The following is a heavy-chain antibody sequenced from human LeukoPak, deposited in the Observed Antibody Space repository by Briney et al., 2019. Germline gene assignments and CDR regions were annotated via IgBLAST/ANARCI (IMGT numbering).Heavy chain of an antibody. V-gene: IGHV1-3*01. CDR2: INAGNGNT. Sequence: ASVKVSCKASGYTFTNYVMHWVRQAPGQRLEWMGWINAGNGNTKYSQKFQGRVTITRDTSASTAYMELSSLRSEDTAVYYCARGVVANSGWFDPWGQGTLVTVSS. CDR3: ARGVVANSGWFDP. CDR1: GYTFTNYV. D-gene: IGHD2-15*01. J-gene: IGHJ5*02.